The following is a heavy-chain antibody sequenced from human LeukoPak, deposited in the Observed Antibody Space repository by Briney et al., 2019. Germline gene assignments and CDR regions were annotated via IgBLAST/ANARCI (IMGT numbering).Heavy chain of an antibody. CDR3: VRDRELTY. CDR2: IYNSGST. Sequence: PSETLSLTCTVSGGSLSIYYWSWIRQPPGKGLEWIGYIYNSGSTNYNPSLRSRVPISVDTSKNQFSLKLNSVTAADTAVYYCVRDRELTYWSQGTLVTVSS. CDR1: GGSLSIYY. D-gene: IGHD1-26*01. V-gene: IGHV4-59*01. J-gene: IGHJ4*02.